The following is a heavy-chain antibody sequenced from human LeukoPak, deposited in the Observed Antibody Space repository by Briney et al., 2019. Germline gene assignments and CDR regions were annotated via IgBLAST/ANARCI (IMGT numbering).Heavy chain of an antibody. CDR3: ARVEGNGYGFDY. J-gene: IGHJ4*02. CDR2: IWYDGSNK. V-gene: IGHV3-33*01. Sequence: GRSLRLSCAASEFTFSSYGMQWVRQAPGKGLERVAVIWYDGSNKYYADSVKGRFTISRDNSKNTLYLQMNSLRAEDTAVYYCARVEGNGYGFDYWGQGTLVTVSS. CDR1: EFTFSSYG. D-gene: IGHD5-18*01.